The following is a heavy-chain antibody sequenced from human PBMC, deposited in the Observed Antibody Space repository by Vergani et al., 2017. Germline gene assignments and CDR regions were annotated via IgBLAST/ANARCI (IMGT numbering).Heavy chain of an antibody. V-gene: IGHV4-34*01. J-gene: IGHJ6*02. CDR3: ARDRYEPRRVKIIDYGMDV. Sequence: QVQLQQWGAGLLKPSETLSLTCAVYGGSFSGYYWSWIRQPPGKGLEWIGEINHSGSTNYNPSLKSRVTISVDTSKNQFSLKLSSVTAADTAVYYCARDRYEPRRVKIIDYGMDVWGQGTTVTVSS. CDR1: GGSFSGYY. D-gene: IGHD3-16*02. CDR2: INHSGST.